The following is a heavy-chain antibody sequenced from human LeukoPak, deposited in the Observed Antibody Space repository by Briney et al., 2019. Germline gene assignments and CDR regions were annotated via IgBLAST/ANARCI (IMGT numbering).Heavy chain of an antibody. J-gene: IGHJ3*02. CDR3: ARVQATDAFDI. D-gene: IGHD5-12*01. CDR2: ISGSGGST. CDR1: GFTFSSYS. V-gene: IGHV3-23*01. Sequence: GGSLRLSCAASGFTFSSYSMNWVRQAPGKGLEWVSVISGSGGSTYYADSVKGRFTISRDNSKNTLNLQMNSLRAEDTAVYYCARVQATDAFDIWGQGTMVTVSS.